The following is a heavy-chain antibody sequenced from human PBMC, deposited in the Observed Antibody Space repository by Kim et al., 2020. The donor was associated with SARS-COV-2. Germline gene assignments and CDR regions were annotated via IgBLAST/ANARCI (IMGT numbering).Heavy chain of an antibody. CDR2: ISYDGSNK. CDR1: GFTFSSYG. V-gene: IGHV3-30*18. Sequence: GGSLRLSCAASGFTFSSYGMHWVRQAPGKGLEWVAVISYDGSNKYYADSVKGRFTISRDNSKNTLYLQMNSLRAEDTAVYYCAKDVGYSSSWAYYYYGMDVWGQGTTVTVSS. D-gene: IGHD6-13*01. CDR3: AKDVGYSSSWAYYYYGMDV. J-gene: IGHJ6*02.